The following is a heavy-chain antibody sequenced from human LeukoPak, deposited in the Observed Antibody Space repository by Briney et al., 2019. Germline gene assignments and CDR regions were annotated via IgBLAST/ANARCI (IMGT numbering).Heavy chain of an antibody. V-gene: IGHV4-39*01. J-gene: IGHJ4*02. CDR3: ARRRRWLQPQDTPFDY. Sequence: SETLSLTCTVSGGSISSSSSYWGWIRQPPGKGLEWIGSIYYSGSTYYNPSLKSRVTISVDTSKKQFSLNLNSVTAADTAVYYCARRRRWLQPQDTPFDYWGQGTLVTVSS. D-gene: IGHD5-24*01. CDR1: GGSISSSSSY. CDR2: IYYSGST.